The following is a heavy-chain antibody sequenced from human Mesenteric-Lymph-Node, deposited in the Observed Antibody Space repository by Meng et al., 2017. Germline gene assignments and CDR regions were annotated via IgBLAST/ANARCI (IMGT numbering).Heavy chain of an antibody. V-gene: IGHV1-2*02. D-gene: IGHD1-1*01. CDR1: GYTFTGHY. CDR3: ARLNGNDNWFDP. CDR2: INPNSGGT. J-gene: IGHJ5*02. Sequence: ASVKVSCKASGYTFTGHYMHWVRQAPGQGLEWMGWINPNSGGTNYAQKFQGRVTMTRDTSISTAYMELRRLRSDDTDVYYCARLNGNDNWFDPWGQGTLVTVSS.